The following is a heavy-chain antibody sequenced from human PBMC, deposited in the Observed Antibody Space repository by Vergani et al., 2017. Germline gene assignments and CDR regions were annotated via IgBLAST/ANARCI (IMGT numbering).Heavy chain of an antibody. J-gene: IGHJ3*02. D-gene: IGHD5-12*01. Sequence: EVQLLESGGGLVQPGGSLRLSCAASGFTFSSYAMSWVRQAPGKGLEWVSVIYSGGSSTYYADSVKGRFTISRDNSKNTLYLQMNSLRAEDTAVYYCARDGGYSGYAEANAFDIWGQGTMVTVSS. V-gene: IGHV3-23*03. CDR1: GFTFSSYA. CDR2: IYSGGSST. CDR3: ARDGGYSGYAEANAFDI.